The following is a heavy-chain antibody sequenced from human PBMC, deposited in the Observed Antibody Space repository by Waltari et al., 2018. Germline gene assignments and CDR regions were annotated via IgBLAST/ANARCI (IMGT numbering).Heavy chain of an antibody. J-gene: IGHJ3*02. Sequence: QVQLQESGPGLVKPSETLSLTCTVSGGSISSHYWRWIRQPPGKGLEWIGYIYYSGSTNYNPSLKSRVTISVDTSKNQFSLKLSSVTAADTAVYYCARGFRLGAGAFDIWGQGTMVTVSS. CDR3: ARGFRLGAGAFDI. CDR1: GGSISSHY. V-gene: IGHV4-59*11. CDR2: IYYSGST. D-gene: IGHD3-10*01.